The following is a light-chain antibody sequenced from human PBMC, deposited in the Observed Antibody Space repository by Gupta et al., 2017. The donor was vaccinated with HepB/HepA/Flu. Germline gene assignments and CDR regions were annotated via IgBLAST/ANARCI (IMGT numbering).Light chain of an antibody. CDR3: QHYRTSIL. V-gene: IGKV3-20*01. CDR2: GAS. Sequence: HSPATTPLSPGEGGTPSCWGGRRLTSSYVAWYQQRPGQAPRLLIYGASHRDNGIPARFSGSGSGTEFTLTISRLEPDDVAVYYCQHYRTSILFGHGTKVDIK. CDR1: RRLTSSY. J-gene: IGKJ3*01.